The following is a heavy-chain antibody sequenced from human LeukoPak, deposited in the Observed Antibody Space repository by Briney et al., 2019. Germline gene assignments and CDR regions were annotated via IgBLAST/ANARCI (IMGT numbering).Heavy chain of an antibody. J-gene: IGHJ4*02. CDR1: GGSISRDSYY. Sequence: SETLSLTCTVSGGSISRDSYYWSWIRQSAGKGLEWIGRIHTSESTDYNPSLKSRVTISVDTSKNQFSLKLSSVTAADTAVYYCARARIGYYDISGHFDSWGQGTLVTVSS. CDR2: IHTSEST. D-gene: IGHD3-22*01. CDR3: ARARIGYYDISGHFDS. V-gene: IGHV4-61*02.